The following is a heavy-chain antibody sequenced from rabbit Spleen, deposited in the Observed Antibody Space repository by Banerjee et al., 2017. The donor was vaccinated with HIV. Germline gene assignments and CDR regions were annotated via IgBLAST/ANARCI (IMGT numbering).Heavy chain of an antibody. Sequence: LEESGGGLVKPGGTLTLTCTVSGFSFSSNWICWVRQAPGKGLEWIACIDTGSSGFTYFASGAKGRVTISKTSSTTVTLQMTSLTAADTATYFCARDTSSSFSSYGMDLWGPGTLVTVS. CDR3: ARDTSSSFSSYGMDL. CDR2: IDTGSSGFT. V-gene: IGHV1S45*01. CDR1: GFSFSSNW. J-gene: IGHJ6*01. D-gene: IGHD1-1*01.